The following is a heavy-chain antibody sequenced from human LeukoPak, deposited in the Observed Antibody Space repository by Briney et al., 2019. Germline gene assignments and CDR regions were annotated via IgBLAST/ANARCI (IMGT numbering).Heavy chain of an antibody. CDR2: IYPGDSDT. CDR3: ARAGRGCSSTSCYVGAFDI. V-gene: IGHV5-51*01. CDR1: GYNFTSYW. J-gene: IGHJ3*02. Sequence: GESLKISCKGSGYNFTSYWIGWVRQMPGKGLEWMGIIYPGDSDTRYSPSFEGEVTISADKSISTAYLQWSSLKASDTAMYYCARAGRGCSSTSCYVGAFDIWGQGTMVTVSS. D-gene: IGHD2-2*01.